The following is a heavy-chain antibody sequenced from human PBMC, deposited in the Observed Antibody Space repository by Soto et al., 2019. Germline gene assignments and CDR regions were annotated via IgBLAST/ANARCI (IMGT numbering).Heavy chain of an antibody. Sequence: ASVKVSCKASGYSFTNNDVRWVRQATGQGLEWMGWMNPGSGDTGYAQKFQGRVTMTRDISIATAYMELSSLRSDDTAIYYCARMATFGSLNWFDPWSQGTQVTVSS. V-gene: IGHV1-8*01. J-gene: IGHJ5*02. CDR1: GYSFTNND. CDR3: ARMATFGSLNWFDP. CDR2: MNPGSGDT. D-gene: IGHD3-16*01.